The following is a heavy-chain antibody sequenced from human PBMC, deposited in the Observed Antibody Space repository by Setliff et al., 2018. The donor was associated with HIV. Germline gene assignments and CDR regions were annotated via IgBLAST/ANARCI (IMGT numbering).Heavy chain of an antibody. CDR2: VYPDDSDS. Sequence: PGESLKISCRGSGYNFASHWIAWVRQMPGKGLEWMGIVYPDDSDSRYSPSFQGQVTISADKSITTAYLHWSSLKASDTAMYYCARHDYSDSRGYFDSWGQGTLVTVSS. D-gene: IGHD3-22*01. CDR1: GYNFASHW. CDR3: ARHDYSDSRGYFDS. J-gene: IGHJ4*02. V-gene: IGHV5-51*01.